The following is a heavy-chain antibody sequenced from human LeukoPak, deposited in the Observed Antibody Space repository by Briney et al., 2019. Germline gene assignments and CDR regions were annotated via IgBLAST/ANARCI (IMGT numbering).Heavy chain of an antibody. CDR3: AELGITMIGGV. Sequence: VGSLRLSCAASVLGFSRHCMSWGRQAPGKGLEWEVNLSQDGSEKYYVDSVKGRLTTSRDNHKTSLYLQMNSVRAADKDVYYCAELGITMIGGVWGQGTTVTISS. V-gene: IGHV3-7*01. CDR2: LSQDGSEK. J-gene: IGHJ6*02. CDR1: VLGFSRHC. D-gene: IGHD3-10*02.